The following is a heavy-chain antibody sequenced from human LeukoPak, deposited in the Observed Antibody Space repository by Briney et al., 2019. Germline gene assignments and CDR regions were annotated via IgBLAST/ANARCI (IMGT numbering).Heavy chain of an antibody. CDR2: IIPIFGIA. CDR1: GGTFSSYA. CDR3: ARSRRGYEDY. V-gene: IGHV1-69*05. D-gene: IGHD5-18*01. J-gene: IGHJ4*02. Sequence: ASVKVSCKASGGTFSSYAISWVRQAPGQGLEWMGRIIPIFGIANYAQKFQGRVTITTDESTSTAYMELSSLRSEDTAVYYCARSRRGYEDYWGQGTLVTVSS.